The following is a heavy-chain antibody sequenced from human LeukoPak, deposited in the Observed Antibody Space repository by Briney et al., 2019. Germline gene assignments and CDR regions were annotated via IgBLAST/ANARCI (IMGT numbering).Heavy chain of an antibody. V-gene: IGHV1-18*01. D-gene: IGHD4-17*01. Sequence: ASVKVSCKASGYTFTSYGISWVRQAPGQGLEWMGWISAYNGNTNYAQKLQGRVTMTTDTSTSTAYMELRSLRSDDTAVYYCASISYGDYSFDYWGQGTLVTVSS. CDR2: ISAYNGNT. CDR3: ASISYGDYSFDY. CDR1: GYTFTSYG. J-gene: IGHJ4*02.